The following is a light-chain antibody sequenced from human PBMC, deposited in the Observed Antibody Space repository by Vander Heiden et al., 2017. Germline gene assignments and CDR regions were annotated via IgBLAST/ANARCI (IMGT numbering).Light chain of an antibody. CDR2: NNN. CDR1: SSNIGSNA. V-gene: IGLV1-44*01. J-gene: IGLJ3*02. CDR3: AAWDDSLRGRV. Sequence: QSVLTQPPSASWTPGQMVTITCSGSSSNIGSNAVNWYQQLPGTAPKLLIYNNNQRPSGVPDRFSGSKSGTSASLAISGLQAEDETDYYCAAWDDSLRGRVFGGGTKLTVL.